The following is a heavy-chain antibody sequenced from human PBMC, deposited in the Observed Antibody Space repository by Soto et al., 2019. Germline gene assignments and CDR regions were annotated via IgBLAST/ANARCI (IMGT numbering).Heavy chain of an antibody. V-gene: IGHV4-4*02. CDR2: IYHSGST. CDR3: ARNSLVTDTNNWFDS. CDR1: GGSISSSNW. D-gene: IGHD2-15*01. Sequence: SETLSLTCAVSGGSISSSNWWSWVRQPPGKGLEWIGEIYHSGSTNYNPSLKSRVTISVDKSKNQFSLKLSSVTAADTAVYYCARNSLVTDTNNWFDSWGQGTLVTVSS. J-gene: IGHJ5*01.